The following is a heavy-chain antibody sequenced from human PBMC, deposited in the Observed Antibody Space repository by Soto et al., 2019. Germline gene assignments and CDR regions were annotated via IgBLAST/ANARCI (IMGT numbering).Heavy chain of an antibody. CDR3: ARVITGTNYVMDV. V-gene: IGHV6-1*01. CDR2: TYYRSKWYN. D-gene: IGHD1-20*01. CDR1: GDSVSRNTAA. J-gene: IGHJ6*02. Sequence: QVQLQQSGPGLVKPSQTLSLTCAISGDSVSRNTAAWNWIRQSPSRGLEWLGRTYYRSKWYNEYAESVKSRITSNPDTSKNQFSLQLNSVTPEDTAVYYCARVITGTNYVMDVWGQGTTVTVSS.